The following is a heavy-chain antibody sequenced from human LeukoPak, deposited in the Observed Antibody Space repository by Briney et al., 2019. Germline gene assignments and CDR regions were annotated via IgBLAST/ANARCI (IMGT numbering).Heavy chain of an antibody. Sequence: GGSLRLSCAASGFTFSSYAVSWVRQAPGKGLEWVSAISGSGGSTYYADSVKGRFTISRDNSKNTLYLQMNSLRAEDTAVYYCAKETYYDSSGYYYPGAFDIWGQGTMVTASS. CDR3: AKETYYDSSGYYYPGAFDI. CDR2: ISGSGGST. CDR1: GFTFSSYA. J-gene: IGHJ3*02. D-gene: IGHD3-22*01. V-gene: IGHV3-23*01.